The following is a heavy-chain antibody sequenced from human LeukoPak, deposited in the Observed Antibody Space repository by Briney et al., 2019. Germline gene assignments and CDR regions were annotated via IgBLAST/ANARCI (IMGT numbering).Heavy chain of an antibody. CDR2: INPNSGGT. D-gene: IGHD2-15*01. J-gene: IGHJ4*02. V-gene: IGHV1-2*02. CDR1: GYTFTTYY. Sequence: ASVKVSCKASGYTFTTYYMHWVRQAPGQGLEWMGWINPNSGGTNYAQKFQGRVTMTRDTSISTAYMELSRLRSDDTAVYYCARGPIVVVVAALDYWGQGTLVTVSS. CDR3: ARGPIVVVVAALDY.